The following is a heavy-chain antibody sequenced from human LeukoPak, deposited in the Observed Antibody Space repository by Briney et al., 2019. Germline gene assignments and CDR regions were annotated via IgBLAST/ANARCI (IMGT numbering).Heavy chain of an antibody. CDR1: GFTVSSNY. V-gene: IGHV3-66*01. D-gene: IGHD3-10*01. CDR3: ARVAPGDYFNY. CDR2: IYSGGTT. J-gene: IGHJ4*02. Sequence: GGSLRLSCAASGFTVSSNYMSWVRQAPGKGLEWVSVIYSGGTTHYADSVKGRFTISRDNSKNTLYLQMNSLRAEDTAVYYCARVAPGDYFNYWGQGTLVTVSS.